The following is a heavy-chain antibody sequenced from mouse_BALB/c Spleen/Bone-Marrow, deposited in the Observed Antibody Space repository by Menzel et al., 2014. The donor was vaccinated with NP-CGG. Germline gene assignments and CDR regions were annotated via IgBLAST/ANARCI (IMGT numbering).Heavy chain of an antibody. CDR1: GFTFSSFG. CDR2: ISSGSSTI. D-gene: IGHD2-14*01. V-gene: IGHV5-17*02. CDR3: ARSLYYRYDFFDY. Sequence: EVKLVESGGGLVQPGGSRKLSCAASGFTFSSFGMHWVRQAPEKGLEWVAYISSGSSTIYYADTVKGRFTISRDNPKNTLFLQMTSLRSEGTAMYYCARSLYYRYDFFDYWGQGTTLPVSS. J-gene: IGHJ2*01.